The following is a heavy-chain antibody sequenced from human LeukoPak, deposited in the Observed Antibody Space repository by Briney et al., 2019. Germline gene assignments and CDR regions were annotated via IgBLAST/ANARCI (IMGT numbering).Heavy chain of an antibody. CDR1: GYGFNNFW. J-gene: IGHJ4*02. V-gene: IGHV5-51*01. CDR3: AKREGYGSGSSYYFDY. CDR2: IYPGDSYT. Sequence: GESLKISCKGSGYGFNNFWIGWVRQMPGKGLEWMGVIYPGDSYTKYSPSFQGQVTISADKSISTAYLQWGSLKASDTAIYYCAKREGYGSGSSYYFDYWGQGTLVTVSS. D-gene: IGHD3-10*01.